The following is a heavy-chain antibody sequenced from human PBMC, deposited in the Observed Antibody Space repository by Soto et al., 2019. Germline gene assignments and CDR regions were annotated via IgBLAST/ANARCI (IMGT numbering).Heavy chain of an antibody. D-gene: IGHD3-16*01. CDR3: ARDRLRSYYGMDV. CDR2: IYSGGST. J-gene: IGHJ6*02. Sequence: EVQLVESGGGLIQPGGSLRLSCAASGFTVSSNYMSWVRQAPGKGLEWVSVIYSGGSTYYADSVKGRFTISRDNSKNTLYLQMNSLRAEDTAVYYCARDRLRSYYGMDVWGQGTTVTVSS. CDR1: GFTVSSNY. V-gene: IGHV3-53*01.